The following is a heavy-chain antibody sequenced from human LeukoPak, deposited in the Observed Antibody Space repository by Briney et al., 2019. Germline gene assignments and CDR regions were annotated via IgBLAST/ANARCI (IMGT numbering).Heavy chain of an antibody. CDR3: ARGMSRNYYGSGANWFDP. CDR1: GGSFSGYY. J-gene: IGHJ5*02. D-gene: IGHD3-10*01. Sequence: PSETLSLTCAVYGGSFSGYYWSWIRQPPGKGLEWIGEINHSGSTNYNPSLKSRVTISVDTSKNQFSLKLSSVTAADTAVYYCARGMSRNYYGSGANWFDPWGQGTLVTVSS. V-gene: IGHV4-34*01. CDR2: INHSGST.